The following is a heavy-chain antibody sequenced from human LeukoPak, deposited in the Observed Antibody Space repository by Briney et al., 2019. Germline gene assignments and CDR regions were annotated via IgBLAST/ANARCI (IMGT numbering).Heavy chain of an antibody. CDR2: IIPILGIA. Sequence: GASVKVSCKASGGTFSSYAISWVRQAPGQGLEWMGRIIPILGIANYAQKLQGRVTITADKSTSTAYMELSSLRSEDTAVYYCARSLNYGDFLFDYWGQGTLVTVSS. V-gene: IGHV1-69*04. J-gene: IGHJ4*02. CDR3: ARSLNYGDFLFDY. D-gene: IGHD4-17*01. CDR1: GGTFSSYA.